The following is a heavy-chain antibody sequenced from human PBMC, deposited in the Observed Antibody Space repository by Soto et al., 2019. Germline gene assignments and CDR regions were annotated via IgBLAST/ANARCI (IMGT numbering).Heavy chain of an antibody. V-gene: IGHV3-23*01. CDR2: ISGSGGST. D-gene: IGHD1-26*01. CDR1: GFTFSSYA. J-gene: IGHJ4*02. CDR3: AKAVGGSYSPHIDY. Sequence: EVQLLESGGGLVQPGGSLRLSCAASGFTFSSYAMSWVRQAPGKGLEWVSAISGSGGSTYYADSVKGRFTISRDNSKNTLYLHMNSLRAEDTAVYYCAKAVGGSYSPHIDYWGQGTLVTVSS.